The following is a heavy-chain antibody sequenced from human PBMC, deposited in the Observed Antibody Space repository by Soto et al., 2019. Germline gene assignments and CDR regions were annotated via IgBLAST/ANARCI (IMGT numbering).Heavy chain of an antibody. V-gene: IGHV1-2*04. CDR3: ARDLPFPGGMDV. CDR1: GYTFTGYY. CDR2: INPNSGGT. Sequence: GPSVKVSCKASGYTFTGYYMHWVRQAPGQGLEWMGWINPNSGGTNYAQKFQGWVTMTRDTSISTAYMELSRLRSDDTAVYYCARDLPFPGGMDVWGQGTTVTVSS. J-gene: IGHJ6*02.